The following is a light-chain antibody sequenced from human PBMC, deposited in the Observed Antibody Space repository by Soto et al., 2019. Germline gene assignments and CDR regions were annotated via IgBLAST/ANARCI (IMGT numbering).Light chain of an antibody. V-gene: IGLV2-14*01. CDR2: EVT. Sequence: QSVLTQPASVSGSPGQSITISCTGTSSDVGGYNYVSWYQQHPGKAPKLIIYEVTNRPSGVSNRFSGYKSDNTASLSISGLQAEDEADYYCSSFTSSGTVVFGGGTKLTVL. CDR1: SSDVGGYNY. CDR3: SSFTSSGTVV. J-gene: IGLJ3*02.